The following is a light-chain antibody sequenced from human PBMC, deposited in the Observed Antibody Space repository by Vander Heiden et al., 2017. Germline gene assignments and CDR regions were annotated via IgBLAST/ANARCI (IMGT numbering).Light chain of an antibody. J-gene: IGKJ1*01. CDR2: GAS. CDR3: QQYATSPWT. V-gene: IGKV3-20*01. Sequence: EIVLTQSPGTRSLSPGERATLSCRASQSVSRSYLACYQQKPGQAPRLLIYGASSTAAGTPGRFGGGGSATLFTPTISRLAPDDSAVYYRQQYATSPWTFGQGTKVEI. CDR1: QSVSRSY.